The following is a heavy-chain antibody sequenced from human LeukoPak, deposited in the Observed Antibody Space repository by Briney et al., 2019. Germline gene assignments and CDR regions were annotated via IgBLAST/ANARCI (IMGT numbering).Heavy chain of an antibody. CDR1: GGSISSGDYY. V-gene: IGHV4-30-4*01. CDR2: IYYIGNT. J-gene: IGHJ6*03. Sequence: SQTLSLTCTVSGGSISSGDYYWSWIRQPPGKGLEWIGYIYYIGNTFYNPSLKSRVTISVDTSKNQFSLKLSSVTAADTAVYYCARGALDYYYYMDVWGKGTTVTVSS. CDR3: ARGALDYYYYMDV.